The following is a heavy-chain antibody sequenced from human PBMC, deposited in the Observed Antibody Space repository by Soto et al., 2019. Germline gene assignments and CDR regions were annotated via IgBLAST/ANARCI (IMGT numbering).Heavy chain of an antibody. CDR3: ATHTSGSRNGPHT. CDR2: VYYTGTT. V-gene: IGHV4-39*01. Sequence: QLQLQESGPGLVKPSETLSLTCTVSGGSIKNTGANWGWVRQPPGKGLEWIGSVYYTGTTYYNPSLQSRVTISIDTSKNQYSLSVNAVAAAATAVYYCATHTSGSRNGPHTWGQGTLVTVSA. D-gene: IGHD1-26*01. CDR1: GGSIKNTGAN. J-gene: IGHJ5*02.